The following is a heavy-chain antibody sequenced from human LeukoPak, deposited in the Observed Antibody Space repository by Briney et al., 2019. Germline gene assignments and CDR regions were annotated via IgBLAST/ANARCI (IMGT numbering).Heavy chain of an antibody. J-gene: IGHJ4*02. Sequence: GGSLRLSCAVSGFDFSAYEMNWVRQAPGKGLEWVSYISGRGTRVYYADSVKGRFTISRDNAKKSVYLQLNSLRAEDTAVYYCAREIAAVEFDYWGQGTLVTVSS. V-gene: IGHV3-48*03. D-gene: IGHD6-13*01. CDR1: GFDFSAYE. CDR2: ISGRGTRV. CDR3: AREIAAVEFDY.